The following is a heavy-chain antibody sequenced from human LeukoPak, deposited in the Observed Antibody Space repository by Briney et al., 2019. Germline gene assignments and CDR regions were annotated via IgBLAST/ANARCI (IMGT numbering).Heavy chain of an antibody. J-gene: IGHJ4*02. CDR2: ISSSSSYI. CDR1: GFTFSSYS. Sequence: GGSLRLSCAASGFTFSSYSMNWVRQAPGKGLEWVSSISSSSSYIYYADSVKGRFTISRDNARNSLYLQMNSLRAEDTAVYYCARATGYCTNGVCYTVGYLGYWGQGTLVTVSS. V-gene: IGHV3-21*01. CDR3: ARATGYCTNGVCYTVGYLGY. D-gene: IGHD2-8*01.